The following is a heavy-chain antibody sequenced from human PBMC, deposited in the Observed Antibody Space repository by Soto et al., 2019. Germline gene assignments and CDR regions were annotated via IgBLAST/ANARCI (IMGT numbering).Heavy chain of an antibody. CDR1: GYSISSGYY. V-gene: IGHV4-38-2*02. CDR2: IYHSGST. J-gene: IGHJ4*02. CDR3: ARENGKAAAGPVDY. D-gene: IGHD6-13*01. Sequence: SETLSLSCAVSGYSISSGYYWGWIRQPPGKGLEWIGSIYHSGSTYYNPSLKSRVTISVDTSKNQFSLKLSSVTAADTAVYYCARENGKAAAGPVDYWGQGTLVTV.